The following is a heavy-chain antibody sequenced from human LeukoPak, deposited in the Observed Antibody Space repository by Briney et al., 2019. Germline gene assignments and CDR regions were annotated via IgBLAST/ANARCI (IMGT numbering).Heavy chain of an antibody. Sequence: GASVKVSCKASGYTFTSYGISWVRQAPGQGLEWMGWISAYNGNTNYAQKLQGRVTVTTDTSTSTAYMELRSLRSDDTAVYYCARVAGYCSSTSCYELYDYWGQGTLVTVSS. V-gene: IGHV1-18*04. D-gene: IGHD2-2*01. J-gene: IGHJ4*02. CDR1: GYTFTSYG. CDR2: ISAYNGNT. CDR3: ARVAGYCSSTSCYELYDY.